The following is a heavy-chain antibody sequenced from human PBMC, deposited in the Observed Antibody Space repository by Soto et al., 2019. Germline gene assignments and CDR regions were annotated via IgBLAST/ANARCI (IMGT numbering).Heavy chain of an antibody. Sequence: PSETLSLTCTVSGGSIYRSGHYWGWIRQPPGRGLEWIGNIDYNGVTYSNPSLKSRVTISRDTSKNQFSLKLTSVTAADTALYYCGKVLVGATGHTDSDSWGPGTLFTICS. J-gene: IGHJ4*02. D-gene: IGHD2-15*01. CDR1: GGSIYRSGHY. V-gene: IGHV4-39*01. CDR3: GKVLVGATGHTDSDS. CDR2: IDYNGVT.